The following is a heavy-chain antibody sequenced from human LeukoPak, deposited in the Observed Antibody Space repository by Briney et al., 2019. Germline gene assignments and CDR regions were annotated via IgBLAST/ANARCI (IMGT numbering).Heavy chain of an antibody. Sequence: GGSLRLSCAASGFTFSDYYMSWIRQAPGKGLDWVSYISGSGSAIYYADSVKGRFTISRDNAKNSLYLQMNSLRAEDTAVYYCARLTSSWYQDWYFDLWGRGTLVTVSS. CDR2: ISGSGSAI. D-gene: IGHD6-13*01. CDR3: ARLTSSWYQDWYFDL. J-gene: IGHJ2*01. V-gene: IGHV3-11*04. CDR1: GFTFSDYY.